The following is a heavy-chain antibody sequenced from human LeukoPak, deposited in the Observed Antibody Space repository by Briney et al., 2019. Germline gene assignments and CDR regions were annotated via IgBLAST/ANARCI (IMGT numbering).Heavy chain of an antibody. CDR2: INHSGST. CDR1: GGSFSGYY. CDR3: ANEGRSSSINWFDP. Sequence: PSETLSLTCAVYGGSFSGYYWSWIRQPPGKGLEWIGEINHSGSTNYNPFLKSRVTISVDTSKNQFSLKLSSVTAGDTAVFYWANEGRSSSINWFDPWGQGTLVTVSS. D-gene: IGHD6-6*01. V-gene: IGHV4-34*01. J-gene: IGHJ5*02.